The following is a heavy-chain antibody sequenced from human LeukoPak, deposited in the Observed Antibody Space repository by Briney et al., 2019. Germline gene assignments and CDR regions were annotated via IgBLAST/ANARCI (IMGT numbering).Heavy chain of an antibody. D-gene: IGHD2-15*01. Sequence: ASVKVSCKASGYIFTNYGISWVRQAPGQGLEWMGWISAHNGNTDYAQKFQGRVTMTTDTSTGTAYMELTSLRSDDTAVYYCAREWYCSGGSCYSGATDYWGQGTLVTVSS. CDR2: ISAHNGNT. CDR1: GYIFTNYG. CDR3: AREWYCSGGSCYSGATDY. V-gene: IGHV1-18*01. J-gene: IGHJ4*02.